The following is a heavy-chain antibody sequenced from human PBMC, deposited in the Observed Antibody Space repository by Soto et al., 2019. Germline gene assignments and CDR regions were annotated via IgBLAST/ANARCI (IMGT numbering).Heavy chain of an antibody. J-gene: IGHJ3*02. V-gene: IGHV5-51*01. CDR1: GYSFTSYW. Sequence: GESLKISCKGSGYSFTSYWIGWVRQMPGKGLEWMGIIYPGDSDTRYSPSFKGQVTSSAAKSISTAYLQWSSLKASDTAMYYCARGTYGDSGRHAFDIWGQGTMVTVSS. D-gene: IGHD4-17*01. CDR2: IYPGDSDT. CDR3: ARGTYGDSGRHAFDI.